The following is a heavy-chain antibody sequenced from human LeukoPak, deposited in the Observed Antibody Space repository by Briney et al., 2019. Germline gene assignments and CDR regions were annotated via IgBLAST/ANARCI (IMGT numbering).Heavy chain of an antibody. V-gene: IGHV1-2*06. D-gene: IGHD6-13*01. CDR3: ARGATRLATAGAEFDS. J-gene: IGHJ4*02. CDR2: INSNSGET. CDR1: GYNFIGFY. Sequence: AAVRVSCKASGYNFIGFYMHWVRQAPGQSLEWMGRINSNSGETSFALSFHGRVTMTRDTSINTAYMELGRLTSDDTAVYFCARGATRLATAGAEFDSWGQGTLVIV.